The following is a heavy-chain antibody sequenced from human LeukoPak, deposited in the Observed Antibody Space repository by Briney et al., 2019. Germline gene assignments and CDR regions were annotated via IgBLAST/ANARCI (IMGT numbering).Heavy chain of an antibody. V-gene: IGHV3-30-3*01. D-gene: IGHD4-11*01. J-gene: IGHJ3*02. CDR2: ISYDGSNK. Sequence: PPGRSLRLSCAASGFTFSSYAMHWVRQAPGKGLEWVAVISYDGSNKYYADSVKGRFTISRDNSKNTLYLQMNSLRPEDTAVYYCARDLMTTVTPDAFDIWGQGTMVTVSS. CDR1: GFTFSSYA. CDR3: ARDLMTTVTPDAFDI.